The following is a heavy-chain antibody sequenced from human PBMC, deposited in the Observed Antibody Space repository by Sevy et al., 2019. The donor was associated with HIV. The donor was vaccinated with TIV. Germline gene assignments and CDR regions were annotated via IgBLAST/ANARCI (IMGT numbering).Heavy chain of an antibody. Sequence: ASVKVSCRASGYTFSNYGFSWVRQAPGQGLEWMGWISPYNDNTYYAQGFQDRVTMTTDTSTTTAYMELGSLRSDDTAVYYCARVGFCSDGSCRLFDFWGQGTLVTVSS. J-gene: IGHJ4*02. D-gene: IGHD2-15*01. V-gene: IGHV1-18*01. CDR1: GYTFSNYG. CDR3: ARVGFCSDGSCRLFDF. CDR2: ISPYNDNT.